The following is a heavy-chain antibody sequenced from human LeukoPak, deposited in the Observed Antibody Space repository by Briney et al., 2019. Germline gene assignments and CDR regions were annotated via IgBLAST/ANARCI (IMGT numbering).Heavy chain of an antibody. D-gene: IGHD3-22*01. V-gene: IGHV4-39*01. J-gene: IGHJ1*01. CDR3: ARRRYYDSTGYLD. Sequence: SETLSLTCSVAGGSISSSSYCWGWIRQPPGKGLEWFGEIYYSGRAYYNSSLKSRLTISVDTSWNQFSLTQRSVTAADTGVYYCARRRYYDSTGYLDWGQGTLVSVST. CDR1: GGSISSSSYC. CDR2: IYYSGRA.